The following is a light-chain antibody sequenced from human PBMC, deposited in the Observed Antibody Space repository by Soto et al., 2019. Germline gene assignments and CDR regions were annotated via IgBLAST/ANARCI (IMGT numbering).Light chain of an antibody. CDR3: QHFGDSQYT. CDR2: GAS. CDR1: QSISSTY. J-gene: IGKJ2*01. Sequence: EIVLTQSPGTLSLSPGERATLSCRASQSISSTYLAWYQQTPGQAPRILIYGASSRATDIPDRFSASGSGTDFTLTISRLEPEDFAVYYCQHFGDSQYTFGQGTKLEIK. V-gene: IGKV3-20*01.